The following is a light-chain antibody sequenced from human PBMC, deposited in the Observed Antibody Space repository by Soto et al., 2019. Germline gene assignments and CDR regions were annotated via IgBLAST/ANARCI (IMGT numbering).Light chain of an antibody. V-gene: IGKV4-1*01. J-gene: IGKJ2*01. CDR2: WAS. Sequence: DIVMTQSPDSLAVSLGERATINCKSSQSVLYSSHNKNYLAWYQKKAGQPPKLLIYWASTRESGVPDRFSGSGSGTDFTLTISSLQAEDVAVYYCQQYYSTPPYTFGQGTKLEIK. CDR3: QQYYSTPPYT. CDR1: QSVLYSSHNKNY.